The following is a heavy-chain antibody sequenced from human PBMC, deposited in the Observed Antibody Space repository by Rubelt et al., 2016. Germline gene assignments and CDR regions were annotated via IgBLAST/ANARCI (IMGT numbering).Heavy chain of an antibody. CDR2: IGKSGAT. Sequence: EVQLVESGGGLVQPGGSLRLSCAASDFTFTTFDIHWVRQVTGKGLEWVSGIGKSGATYYAGSVTGRFPISRDTANIALDLQMDSLGAGDTAVYYCARARSAYGHYGTYDAFDLWGQGTRVTVSS. D-gene: IGHD4-17*01. CDR3: ARARSAYGHYGTYDAFDL. V-gene: IGHV3-13*04. CDR1: DFTFTTFD. J-gene: IGHJ3*01.